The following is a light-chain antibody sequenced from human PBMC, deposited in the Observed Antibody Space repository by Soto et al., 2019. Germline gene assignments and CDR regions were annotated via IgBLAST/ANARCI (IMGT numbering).Light chain of an antibody. J-gene: IGKJ4*01. CDR3: QQSYSTPPT. CDR2: AAS. V-gene: IGKV1-39*01. Sequence: SSLSASVGDRVTITCRASQSISSYLNWYQQKLGKAPKLLIYAASSLQSGVPSRFSGSGSGTDFTLTISSLQPEDFATYYCQQSYSTPPTFGGGTKVDIK. CDR1: QSISSY.